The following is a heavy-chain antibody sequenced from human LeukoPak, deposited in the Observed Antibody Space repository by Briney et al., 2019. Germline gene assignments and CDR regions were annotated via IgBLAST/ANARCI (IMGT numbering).Heavy chain of an antibody. CDR2: INPSGGST. D-gene: IGHD3-22*01. Sequence: GASVKVSCKASGYTFTNYYMHWVRQAPGQGLEWMGIINPSGGSTTYAQKFQGRVTMTRDTSISTAYMELSRLRSDDTAMYYCARTTRAYYYDSSGYYPDYWGQGTLVTVSS. CDR1: GYTFTNYY. CDR3: ARTTRAYYYDSSGYYPDY. J-gene: IGHJ4*02. V-gene: IGHV1-46*01.